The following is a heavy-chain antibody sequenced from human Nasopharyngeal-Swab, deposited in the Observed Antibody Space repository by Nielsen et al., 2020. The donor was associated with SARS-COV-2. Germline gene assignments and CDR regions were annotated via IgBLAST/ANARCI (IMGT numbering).Heavy chain of an antibody. D-gene: IGHD2-15*01. Sequence: SETLSLTCTVSGGSISSSSYYWGWIRQPPGKGLEWIGSIYHSGSTYYNPSLKSRVTISVDTSKNQFSLKLSSVTAADTAVYYCARDGPTPHQYCSGGSCYYFYYYGMDVWGQGTTVTVSS. V-gene: IGHV4-39*07. CDR3: ARDGPTPHQYCSGGSCYYFYYYGMDV. J-gene: IGHJ6*02. CDR1: GGSISSSSYY. CDR2: IYHSGST.